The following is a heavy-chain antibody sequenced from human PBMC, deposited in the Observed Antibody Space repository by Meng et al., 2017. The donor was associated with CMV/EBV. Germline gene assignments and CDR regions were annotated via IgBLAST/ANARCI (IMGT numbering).Heavy chain of an antibody. J-gene: IGHJ6*02. CDR1: GDSVHCIRSA. Sequence: SDTLSPPCAISGDSVHCIRSALNWIRQSPSRGLEWLGRTYYRSKWYNDYAVSVKSRITINPDTSKNQFSLQLNSVTPEDTAVYYCARAPGIAVAVTWLAKYYYYYGMDVWGQGTTVTVSS. CDR3: ARAPGIAVAVTWLAKYYYYYGMDV. CDR2: TYYRSKWYN. V-gene: IGHV6-1*01. D-gene: IGHD6-19*01.